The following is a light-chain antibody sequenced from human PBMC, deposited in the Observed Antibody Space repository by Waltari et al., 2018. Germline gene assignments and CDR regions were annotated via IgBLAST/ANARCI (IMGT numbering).Light chain of an antibody. CDR2: GAS. V-gene: IGKV3-15*01. CDR1: QSIADN. J-gene: IGKJ5*01. CDR3: QQYNHWPPIT. Sequence: EIVMTQSPATLSVSPGERATFSCRASQSIADNLAWYQQKPAQAPRLLIYGASTRATGVPGRSTGSGSGTEFTLTISSLQSEDVAIYYCQQYNHWPPITFGQGTRLEIK.